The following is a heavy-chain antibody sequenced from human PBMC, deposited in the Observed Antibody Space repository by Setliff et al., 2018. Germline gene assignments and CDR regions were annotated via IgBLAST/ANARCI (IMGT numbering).Heavy chain of an antibody. Sequence: GGSLRLSCAASGFSFSNCWVSWVRQAPGKGLEWLASINPHASEKYYVDSVKGRFTISRDNGKNSLYLQMNSLRAEDTAVYYCARASKGLYCGSDCFYTFDSWGPGTLVTVSS. CDR3: ARASKGLYCGSDCFYTFDS. V-gene: IGHV3-7*01. D-gene: IGHD2-21*02. CDR1: GFSFSNCW. CDR2: INPHASEK. J-gene: IGHJ4*02.